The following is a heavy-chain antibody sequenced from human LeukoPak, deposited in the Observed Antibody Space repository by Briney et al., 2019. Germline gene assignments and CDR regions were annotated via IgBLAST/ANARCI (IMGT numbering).Heavy chain of an antibody. CDR2: FDAEQGEI. CDR1: GDSLTELS. J-gene: IGHJ5*02. Sequence: PSVKVSCKVSGDSLTELSMHWVRQAPGQGLEWMGGFDAEQGEIIYAQEFQGRVTMTEDTSTNTAYMELSSLTSADTAVYYCATDSRYFDTNRYFDPWGQGTLITVSS. CDR3: ATDSRYFDTNRYFDP. V-gene: IGHV1-24*01. D-gene: IGHD3-22*01.